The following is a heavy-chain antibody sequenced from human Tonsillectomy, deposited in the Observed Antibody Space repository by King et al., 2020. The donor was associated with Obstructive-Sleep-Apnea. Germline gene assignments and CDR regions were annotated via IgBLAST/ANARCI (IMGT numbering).Heavy chain of an antibody. J-gene: IGHJ5*02. CDR3: VGDGGFDESFHL. Sequence: LQLQESGPGLVKPSETLSLTCIVSGGSISNSRYYWGWIRQPPGKGLEWIGGIHHSGNTYNNPSLKSRVTISVDTSKNQFSLKLTSVTAADTAVYYCVGDGGFDESFHLWGPGTLVPVSS. D-gene: IGHD3-16*01. V-gene: IGHV4-39*07. CDR1: GGSISNSRYY. CDR2: IHHSGNT.